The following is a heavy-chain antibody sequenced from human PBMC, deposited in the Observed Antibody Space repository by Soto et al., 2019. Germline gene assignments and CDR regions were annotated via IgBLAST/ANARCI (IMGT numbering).Heavy chain of an antibody. D-gene: IGHD3-22*01. V-gene: IGHV3-23*01. CDR2: VSKSATNT. J-gene: IGHJ4*02. CDR3: AKASDYYYDTSPDSY. CDR1: GFTFTTFA. Sequence: EVQLLESGGGLVQPGGSLRLSCAASGFTFTTFAMSWVRQAPAKGLEWVSTVSKSATNTYYADSVRGRFTTSRDNSNDMLYLQMSGLRAEDTAVYYCAKASDYYYDTSPDSYWGQGTLVTISS.